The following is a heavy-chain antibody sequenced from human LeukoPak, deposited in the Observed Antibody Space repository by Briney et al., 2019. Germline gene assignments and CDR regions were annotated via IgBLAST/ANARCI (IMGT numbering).Heavy chain of an antibody. J-gene: IGHJ4*02. V-gene: IGHV4-59*01. Sequence: SETLSLTCTVSGGSISSYYWSWIRQPPGKGLEWIGYIYYSGSSNYNPSLKSRVTISVDTSKNQFSLKLSSVTAADTAVYYCARGYRYYFDYWGQGTLVTVSS. CDR1: GGSISSYY. CDR3: ARGYRYYFDY. CDR2: IYYSGSS. D-gene: IGHD2-2*02.